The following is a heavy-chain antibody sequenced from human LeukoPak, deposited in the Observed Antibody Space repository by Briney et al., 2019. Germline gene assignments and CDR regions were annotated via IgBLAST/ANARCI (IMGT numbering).Heavy chain of an antibody. CDR1: GYTFTSNY. J-gene: IGHJ4*02. D-gene: IGHD3-22*01. V-gene: IGHV1-46*01. CDR2: ISPSGGST. CDR3: ARDSRVIYYDSSGYYLGAYYFDY. Sequence: ASVKVSCKAFGYTFTSNYMHWVRQAPGQGPEWMGVISPSGGSTTYAQKFQGRVTLTRDMSTSTDYLELRSLRSDDTAVYYCARDSRVIYYDSSGYYLGAYYFDYWGQGTLVTVSS.